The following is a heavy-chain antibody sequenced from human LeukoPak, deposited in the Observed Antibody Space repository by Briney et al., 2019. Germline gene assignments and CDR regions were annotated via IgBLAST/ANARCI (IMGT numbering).Heavy chain of an antibody. Sequence: SETLSLTCTVSGGSISSYYWSWIRQPPGKGLEWIGYIYYSGSTNYNPSLKSRVTISVDTSRNQFSLKLSSVTAADTAVYYCARVIHNWFDPWGQGTLVTVSS. J-gene: IGHJ5*02. CDR3: ARVIHNWFDP. V-gene: IGHV4-59*01. CDR2: IYYSGST. CDR1: GGSISSYY.